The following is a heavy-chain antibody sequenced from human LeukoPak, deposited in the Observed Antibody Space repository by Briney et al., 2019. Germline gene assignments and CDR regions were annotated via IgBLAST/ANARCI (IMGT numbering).Heavy chain of an antibody. Sequence: PGGSLRLSCAASGFTFSAYAMTWVRQAPGTGLEWVSTVSASGVTTYYADSVKGRFTISRDNSKNTLYLEINSLRAEDTAIYYCVRSTRLITIFLWRQFDYWGQGTLVTVSS. J-gene: IGHJ4*02. CDR1: GFTFSAYA. CDR2: VSASGVTT. D-gene: IGHD3-3*01. V-gene: IGHV3-23*01. CDR3: VRSTRLITIFLWRQFDY.